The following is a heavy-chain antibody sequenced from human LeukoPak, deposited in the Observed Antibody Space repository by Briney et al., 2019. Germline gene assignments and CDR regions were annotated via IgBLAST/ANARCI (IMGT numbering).Heavy chain of an antibody. J-gene: IGHJ4*02. D-gene: IGHD2-15*01. Sequence: TFTSXCMXXXRQAPGXGIEXXGXXNPSGGRTSYAQNFQGRVTMTRDTSTRTEYMEMSRLRSEDTAVYYFARRSFTPQFGGLSFDYWGQGTLVTVSS. CDR3: ARRSFTPQFGGLSFDY. CDR1: TFTSXC. V-gene: IGHV1-46*01. CDR2: XNPSGGRT.